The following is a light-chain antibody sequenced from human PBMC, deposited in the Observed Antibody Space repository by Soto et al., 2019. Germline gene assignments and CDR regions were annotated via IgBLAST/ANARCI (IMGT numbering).Light chain of an antibody. V-gene: IGKV3D-15*01. CDR3: QQYGSSPRT. CDR2: GAS. CDR1: QSVSSN. Sequence: EIVMTQSPATLSVSPGETATLSCRASQSVSSNLAWYQQKPGQAPRLLIYGASSRATGIPARFSGSGSGTDFTLTISSLEPEDFAVYYCQQYGSSPRTFGQGTKVDIK. J-gene: IGKJ1*01.